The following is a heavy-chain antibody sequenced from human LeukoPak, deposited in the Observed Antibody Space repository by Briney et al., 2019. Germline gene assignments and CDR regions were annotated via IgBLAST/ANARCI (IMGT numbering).Heavy chain of an antibody. V-gene: IGHV3-9*01. Sequence: PGGSLRLFCAASGFTFDDYAMHWVRQAPGKGLEWVSGISWNSGSIGYADSVKGRFTVSRDNAKNSLYLQMNSLRAEDTALYYCARDDIPNYDFYGMDVWGQGTTVTVSS. J-gene: IGHJ6*02. D-gene: IGHD3-3*01. CDR1: GFTFDDYA. CDR2: ISWNSGSI. CDR3: ARDDIPNYDFYGMDV.